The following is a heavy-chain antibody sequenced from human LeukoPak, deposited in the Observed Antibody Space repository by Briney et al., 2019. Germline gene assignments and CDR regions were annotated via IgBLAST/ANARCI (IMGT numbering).Heavy chain of an antibody. J-gene: IGHJ3*02. CDR3: AKQANWGWGSAFDI. D-gene: IGHD7-27*01. CDR2: ISGSGGST. Sequence: PGGSLRLSCAASGFTFSSYGMSWVSQAPGKGLDWVSTISGSGGSTYYADSVKGRFTISRDNSKNTLYLQMNSLRAEDTAVYYCAKQANWGWGSAFDIWGQGTMVTVSS. V-gene: IGHV3-23*01. CDR1: GFTFSSYG.